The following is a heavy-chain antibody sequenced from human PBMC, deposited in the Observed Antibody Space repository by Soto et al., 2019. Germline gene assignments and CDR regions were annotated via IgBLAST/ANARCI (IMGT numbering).Heavy chain of an antibody. V-gene: IGHV2-5*02. J-gene: IGHJ5*02. CDR3: AHRRSSTDSVAMYPDGFDP. CDR2: IYWDDDK. D-gene: IGHD5-12*01. CDR1: GFSLSTGGMG. Sequence: QITLKESGPTLVKPTHTLTLTCTFSGFSLSTGGMGGGWIRQAPGKSLEWLALIYWDDDKRYSPSLNSRINITKDTSKNPVALTMTNMYPVDTAPYYCAHRRSSTDSVAMYPDGFDPWGQGIVVTVSP.